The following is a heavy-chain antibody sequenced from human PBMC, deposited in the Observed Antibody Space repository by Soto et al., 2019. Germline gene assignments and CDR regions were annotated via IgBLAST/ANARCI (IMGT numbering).Heavy chain of an antibody. CDR3: ARGVRYYSSEKPANFDY. Sequence: QVQLLESGGGLVKPGGSLRLSCVASGFTFSDYYMSWIRQAPGKGLECVAYISVSSTYANYADSVEGRFTISRDNAKNSLFLQMNSLRAEDTAVYYCARGVRYYSSEKPANFDYWGQGALVTVSS. D-gene: IGHD3-10*01. CDR2: ISVSSTYA. V-gene: IGHV3-11*05. J-gene: IGHJ4*02. CDR1: GFTFSDYY.